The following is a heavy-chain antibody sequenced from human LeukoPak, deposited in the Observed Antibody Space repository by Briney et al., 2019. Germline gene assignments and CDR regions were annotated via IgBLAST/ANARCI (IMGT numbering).Heavy chain of an antibody. J-gene: IGHJ4*02. CDR1: GYTFTGFY. CDR3: GTLLSNGPFDY. Sequence: GASVKVSCKASGYTFTGFYMHWVRQAPGQGLEWMGCIYPNSGATKYAQKFQGRVTPTRDTSISTAYMELSGLRSDDTAVYYCGTLLSNGPFDYWGQGSLVIVSS. CDR2: IYPNSGAT. V-gene: IGHV1-2*02.